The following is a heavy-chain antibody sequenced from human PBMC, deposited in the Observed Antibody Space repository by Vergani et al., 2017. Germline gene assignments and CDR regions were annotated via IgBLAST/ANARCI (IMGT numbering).Heavy chain of an antibody. J-gene: IGHJ3*02. CDR3: ARPAGGQHRGGMNAFDI. D-gene: IGHD3-16*01. Sequence: QLQLQESGPGLVKPSETLSLTCTVSGGSISSSSYYWGWIRQSPGKGLEWIGSIYSSGSTYYNPSLKSRVTISVDTSKNQITLKLSSVTSADPAVYYCARPAGGQHRGGMNAFDIWGQGTMVTVSS. CDR1: GGSISSSSYY. CDR2: IYSSGST. V-gene: IGHV4-39*01.